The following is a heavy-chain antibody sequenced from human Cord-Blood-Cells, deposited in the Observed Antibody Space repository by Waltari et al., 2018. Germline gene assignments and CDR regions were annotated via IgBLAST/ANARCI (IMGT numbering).Heavy chain of an antibody. CDR1: GFTFSSYS. D-gene: IGHD5-18*01. CDR2: ISSSSSYI. Sequence: EVQLVESGGGLVKPGGSLRLSCAASGFTFSSYSMNWVRQAPGKGLEWVSSISSSSSYIYYADSVKGRFTISRDNAKNSLYLQMNSLRAEDTAVYYCATGTVMGPFDYWGQGTLVTVSS. V-gene: IGHV3-21*01. CDR3: ATGTVMGPFDY. J-gene: IGHJ4*02.